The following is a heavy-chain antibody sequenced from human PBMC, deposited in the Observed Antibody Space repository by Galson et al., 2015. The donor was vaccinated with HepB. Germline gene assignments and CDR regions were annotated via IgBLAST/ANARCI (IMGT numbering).Heavy chain of an antibody. Sequence: SLRLSCAASGFTFSSYSMNWVRQAPGKGLEWVSSISSSSSYIYYADSVKGRFTISRDNAKNSLYLQMNSLRAEDTAVYYCARDGGMVRGGDAFDIWGQGTMVTVSS. CDR3: ARDGGMVRGGDAFDI. V-gene: IGHV3-21*01. CDR1: GFTFSSYS. CDR2: ISSSSSYI. D-gene: IGHD3-10*01. J-gene: IGHJ3*02.